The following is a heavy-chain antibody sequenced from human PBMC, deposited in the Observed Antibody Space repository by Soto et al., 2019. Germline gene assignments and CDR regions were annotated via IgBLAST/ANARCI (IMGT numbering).Heavy chain of an antibody. J-gene: IGHJ4*02. CDR1: GFTFSSSA. D-gene: IGHD6-19*01. CDR3: ARDRVVAGIGEVDY. CDR2: ISYDGTNK. Sequence: QVQLVESGGGVVQPGRSLRLSSAASGFTFSSSAMHWVRQAPGKGLEWVAVISYDGTNKYYLDSVKGRFTISRDNSKSTLYLQMNSLRGEDTAVYYCARDRVVAGIGEVDYWGQGTLVTVSS. V-gene: IGHV3-30-3*01.